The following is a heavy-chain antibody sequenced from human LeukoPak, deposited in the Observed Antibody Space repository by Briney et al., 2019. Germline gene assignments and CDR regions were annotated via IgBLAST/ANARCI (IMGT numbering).Heavy chain of an antibody. J-gene: IGHJ5*02. Sequence: SETLSLTCTVSGGSISSSSYSWGWIRQPPGKGLEWIGTTYYSGSTYYNPSLRSRVTISVDTSKNQFSLKLRSVTAADTAVYYCARDVQGTYCDSTNCYNWFDPWGQGTLVTVSS. D-gene: IGHD2/OR15-2a*01. CDR2: TYYSGST. V-gene: IGHV4-39*07. CDR3: ARDVQGTYCDSTNCYNWFDP. CDR1: GGSISSSSYS.